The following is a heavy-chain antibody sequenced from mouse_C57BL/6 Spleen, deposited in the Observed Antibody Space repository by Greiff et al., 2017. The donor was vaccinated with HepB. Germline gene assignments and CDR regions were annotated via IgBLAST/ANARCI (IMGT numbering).Heavy chain of an antibody. CDR1: GYTFTDYY. CDR2: INPYNGGT. Sequence: EVQLQQSGPVLVKPGASVKMSCKASGYTFTDYYMNWVKQSHGKSLEWIGVINPYNGGTSYNQKFKGKATLTVDKSSSTAYMELNSLTSEDSAVYYCARRTGTMGYFDVWGTGTTVTVSS. CDR3: ARRTGTMGYFDV. D-gene: IGHD4-1*01. V-gene: IGHV1-19*01. J-gene: IGHJ1*03.